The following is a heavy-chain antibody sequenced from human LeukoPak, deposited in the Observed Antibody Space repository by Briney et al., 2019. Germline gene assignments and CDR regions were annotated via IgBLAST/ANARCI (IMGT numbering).Heavy chain of an antibody. J-gene: IGHJ3*02. CDR1: GGSISSYY. CDR2: IYYSGYT. CDR3: ARGHKAFDI. V-gene: IGHV4-59*01. Sequence: SETLSLTCTVSGGSISSYYWSWIRQPPGKGLEYIAYIYYSGYTNYNPSLRSRVTISVYTSKNQFSLQLSSVTAADTAIYYCARGHKAFDIWGQGTTVTVSS.